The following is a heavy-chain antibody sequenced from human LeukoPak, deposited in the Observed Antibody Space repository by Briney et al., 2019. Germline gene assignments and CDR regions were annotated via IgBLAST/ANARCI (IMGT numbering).Heavy chain of an antibody. Sequence: GGSLRLSCAASGFTFSSYAMSWVRQAPGKGLEWVSAISGSGGSTYYADSVKGRFTISRDNSKNTLYLQMNSLRAEDTAVYYCARDQGLRPYGMDVWGQGTTVTVSS. CDR1: GFTFSSYA. CDR2: ISGSGGST. D-gene: IGHD5/OR15-5a*01. CDR3: ARDQGLRPYGMDV. J-gene: IGHJ6*02. V-gene: IGHV3-23*01.